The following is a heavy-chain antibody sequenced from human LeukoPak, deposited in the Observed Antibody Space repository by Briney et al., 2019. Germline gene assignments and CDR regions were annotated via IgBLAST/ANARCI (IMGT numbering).Heavy chain of an antibody. Sequence: KPSETLSLTCTVSGGSVSSGSYYWSWIRQPPGKGLEWIGYIYYSGSTNYNPSLKSRVTISVDTSKNQFSLKLSSVIAADTAVYYCARGFDSSDYYDSSGYYYDYWGQGTLVTVSS. D-gene: IGHD3-22*01. CDR2: IYYSGST. CDR1: GGSVSSGSYY. V-gene: IGHV4-61*01. J-gene: IGHJ4*02. CDR3: ARGFDSSDYYDSSGYYYDY.